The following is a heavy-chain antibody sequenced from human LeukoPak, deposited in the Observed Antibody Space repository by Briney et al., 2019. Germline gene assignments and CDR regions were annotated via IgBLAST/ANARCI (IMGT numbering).Heavy chain of an antibody. CDR1: GFTFRSYG. CDR2: ISGSGGRT. J-gene: IGHJ4*02. CDR3: AKDLLRTVVVITAAGYYFYY. D-gene: IGHD3-22*01. Sequence: GGSLRLSCAVSGFTFRSYGMNWVRQAPGKGLEWVSAISGSGGRTFYADSVKGRFTISRDNSENTLYLQMNSLRAEDTAVYYCAKDLLRTVVVITAAGYYFYYWGQGTLVTVSS. V-gene: IGHV3-23*01.